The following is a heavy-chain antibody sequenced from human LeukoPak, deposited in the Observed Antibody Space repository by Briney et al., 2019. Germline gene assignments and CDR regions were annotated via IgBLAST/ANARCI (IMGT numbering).Heavy chain of an antibody. D-gene: IGHD6-19*01. V-gene: IGHV3-9*01. Sequence: PGRSLRLSCAASGFTFDDYAMHWVRQAPGKGLEWVSGISWNSGSIGYADSVKGRFTISRDNAKNSLYLQMNSLRAEDTALYYCARGGSIAVAGTGFDYWGQGTLVTVSS. CDR1: GFTFDDYA. CDR3: ARGGSIAVAGTGFDY. CDR2: ISWNSGSI. J-gene: IGHJ4*02.